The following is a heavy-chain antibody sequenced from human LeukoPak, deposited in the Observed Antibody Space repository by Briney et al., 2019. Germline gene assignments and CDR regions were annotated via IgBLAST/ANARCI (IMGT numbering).Heavy chain of an antibody. J-gene: IGHJ6*02. Sequence: PGGSLRLSCVASGFMPSDSWMSCVRQAPGKGLEWVADIDKDGSEKDYVDSVSGRFTISRDNAKNSVYLQVDSLRAEDTAVYYCATYTNWVAGDVWGQGTTVSVSS. V-gene: IGHV3-7*01. D-gene: IGHD3-16*01. CDR2: IDKDGSEK. CDR3: ATYTNWVAGDV. CDR1: GFMPSDSW.